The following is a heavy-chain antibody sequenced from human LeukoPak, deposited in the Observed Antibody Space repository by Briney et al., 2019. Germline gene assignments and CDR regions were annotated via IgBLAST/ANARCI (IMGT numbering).Heavy chain of an antibody. CDR3: ARDRYVDTAMVVGMDV. D-gene: IGHD5-18*01. J-gene: IGHJ6*02. CDR1: GYTFTGYY. V-gene: IGHV1-2*02. CDR2: INPNSGGT. Sequence: ASVKVSCKASGYTFTGYYMHWVRQAPGQGVGWMGWINPNSGGTNYAQKFQGRVTMTRDTSISTAYMELSRLRTDDTAVYYCARDRYVDTAMVVGMDVWGQGTTVTVSS.